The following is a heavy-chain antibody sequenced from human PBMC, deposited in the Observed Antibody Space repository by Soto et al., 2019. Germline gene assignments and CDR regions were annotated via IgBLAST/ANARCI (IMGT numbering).Heavy chain of an antibody. Sequence: QVQLVESGGGVVQPGRSLRLSCAASGFTFSSYAMHWVRQAPGKGLEWVAVISYDGSNKYYADSVKGRFTISRDNSKNTLYLQMNSLRAEDTAVYYCARDPQGDGYNYVFDYWGQGTLVTVSS. CDR1: GFTFSSYA. CDR2: ISYDGSNK. J-gene: IGHJ4*02. V-gene: IGHV3-30-3*01. CDR3: ARDPQGDGYNYVFDY. D-gene: IGHD5-12*01.